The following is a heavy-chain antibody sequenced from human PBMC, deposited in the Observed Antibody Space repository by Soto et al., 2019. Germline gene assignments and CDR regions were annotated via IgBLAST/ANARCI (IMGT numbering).Heavy chain of an antibody. J-gene: IGHJ4*02. CDR2: IYPGDSDT. CDR3: ARLGGYCSITKCYGGGDY. Sequence: EVQLVQSGAEVKKPGESLKISCKGSGYSFTSYWIGWVRQLPGKGLEWMGIIYPGDSDTRYSPSFQVQVTISADKSISTAYLQWSSLKASDTAMYYCARLGGYCSITKCYGGGDYWGQGTLVTVSS. D-gene: IGHD2-2*01. CDR1: GYSFTSYW. V-gene: IGHV5-51*03.